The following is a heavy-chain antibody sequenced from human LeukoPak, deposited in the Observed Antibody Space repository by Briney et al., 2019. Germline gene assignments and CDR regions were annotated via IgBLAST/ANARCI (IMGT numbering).Heavy chain of an antibody. CDR2: IYHSGST. CDR1: GGSISSGGYS. Sequence: KPSETLSLTCAVSGGSISSGGYSWSWIRQPPGKGLEWIGYIYHSGSTYYNPSLKSRVTISVDRSKNQFSLRLSSVTAADTAVYYCARVLNYGDYVGGFDYWGQGTLVTVSS. V-gene: IGHV4-30-2*01. CDR3: ARVLNYGDYVGGFDY. D-gene: IGHD4-17*01. J-gene: IGHJ4*02.